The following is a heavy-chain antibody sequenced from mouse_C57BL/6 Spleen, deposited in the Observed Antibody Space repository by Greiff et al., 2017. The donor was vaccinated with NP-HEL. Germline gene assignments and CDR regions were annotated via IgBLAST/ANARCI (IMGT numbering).Heavy chain of an antibody. CDR2: IDPSDSYT. CDR3: ARWGYDNWYFDV. CDR1: GYTFTSYW. J-gene: IGHJ1*03. Sequence: QVQLQQPGAELVMPGASVKLSCKASGYTFTSYWMHWVKQRPGQGLEWIGEIDPSDSYTNYNQKFKGKSTLTVDKSSSTAYMQLSSVTSEDSAVYYCARWGYDNWYFDVWGTGATVTVSS. V-gene: IGHV1-69*01. D-gene: IGHD2-2*01.